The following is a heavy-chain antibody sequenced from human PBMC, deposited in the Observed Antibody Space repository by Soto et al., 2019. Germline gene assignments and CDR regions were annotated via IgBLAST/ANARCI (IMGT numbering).Heavy chain of an antibody. J-gene: IGHJ4*02. CDR1: GYSFTSYW. Sequence: PGESLQISCKGSGYSFTSYWIGWVRQMPGKGLEWMGIIYPGDSDTRYSPSFQGQVTISADKSISTAYLQWSSLKASDTAMYYCARQCSGGSCYGVSDYWGQGTLVTVSS. CDR2: IYPGDSDT. CDR3: ARQCSGGSCYGVSDY. D-gene: IGHD2-15*01. V-gene: IGHV5-51*01.